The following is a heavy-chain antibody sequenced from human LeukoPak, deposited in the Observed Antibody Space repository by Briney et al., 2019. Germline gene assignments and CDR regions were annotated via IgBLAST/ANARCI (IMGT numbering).Heavy chain of an antibody. Sequence: SVKVSCKASGGTFSSYAISWVRQAHGQGLEWMGGIIPIFGTANYAQKFQGRVTITADESTSTAYMELSSLRSEDTAVYYCARSRWTIFGVVIKSLYYFDYWGQGTLVTVSS. J-gene: IGHJ4*02. CDR2: IIPIFGTA. CDR3: ARSRWTIFGVVIKSLYYFDY. V-gene: IGHV1-69*01. CDR1: GGTFSSYA. D-gene: IGHD3-3*01.